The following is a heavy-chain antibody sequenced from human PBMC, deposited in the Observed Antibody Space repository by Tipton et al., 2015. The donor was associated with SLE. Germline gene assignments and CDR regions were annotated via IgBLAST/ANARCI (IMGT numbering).Heavy chain of an antibody. D-gene: IGHD6-19*01. J-gene: IGHJ3*02. CDR2: ISYDGSNK. CDR1: GFTFSSYA. Sequence: SLRLSCAASGFTFSSYAMHWVRQAPGKGLEWVEVISYDGSNKYYADSVKGRFTISRDNSKNTLYLQMNSLRAEDTAVYYCARGLDSGYSRGKAFDIWGQGTMVTVSS. CDR3: ARGLDSGYSRGKAFDI. V-gene: IGHV3-30-3*01.